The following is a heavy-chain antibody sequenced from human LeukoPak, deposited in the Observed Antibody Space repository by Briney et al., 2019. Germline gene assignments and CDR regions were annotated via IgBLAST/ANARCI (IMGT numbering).Heavy chain of an antibody. CDR2: IDPSDSYT. CDR3: ARHRGYCSTSSCQEFDY. D-gene: IGHD2-2*01. CDR1: GYSFTSNW. J-gene: IGHJ4*02. V-gene: IGHV5-10-1*01. Sequence: GESPKISCKGSGYSFTSNWISWVRQMPGKGLEWMGRIDPSDSYTNFRPSFQGHVSTSADKSISTAYLQWSSLKASDTAIYYCARHRGYCSTSSCQEFDYWGQGTLVTVSS.